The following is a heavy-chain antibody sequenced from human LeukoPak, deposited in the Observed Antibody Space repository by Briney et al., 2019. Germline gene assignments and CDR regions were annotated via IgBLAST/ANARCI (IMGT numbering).Heavy chain of an antibody. CDR3: VRVKGNYFDF. V-gene: IGHV3-48*01. CDR2: ISASGGNI. CDR1: GFPFSSYS. J-gene: IGHJ4*02. Sequence: GGSLRLSCAASGFPFSSYSMNWVRQAPGKGLEWVSYISASGGNIYYLEAVKGRFTVSRDNAMNSLFLQMNRPRAEDTAIYYCVRVKGNYFDFWGKGTMVTVSS.